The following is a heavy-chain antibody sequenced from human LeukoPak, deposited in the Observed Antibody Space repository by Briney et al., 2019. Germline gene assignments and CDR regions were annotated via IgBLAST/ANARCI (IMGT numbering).Heavy chain of an antibody. D-gene: IGHD3-22*01. J-gene: IGHJ6*03. CDR1: GYTFTSYG. V-gene: IGHV1-18*01. CDR3: ARGGPNSYYYDSSGKKYYYYYMDV. CDR2: ISAYNGNT. Sequence: ASVKVSCKASGYTFTSYGISWVRQAPGQGLEWMGWISAYNGNTNYAQKLQGRVTMTTDTSTSTAYMELSRLRSDDTAVYYCARGGPNSYYYDSSGKKYYYYYMDVWGKGTTVTVSS.